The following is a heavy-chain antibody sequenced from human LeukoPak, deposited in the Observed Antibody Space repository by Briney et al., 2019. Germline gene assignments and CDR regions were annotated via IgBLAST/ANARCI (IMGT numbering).Heavy chain of an antibody. D-gene: IGHD5-12*01. V-gene: IGHV3-30-3*01. Sequence: GRSLRLSCAASGFTFSSYAMHWVRQAPGKGLEWVAVISYDGSDKYYADSVKGRFTISRDSSKDTLYLQMNSLRAEDTAVYYCARWRREWLRSDAFDIWGQGTMVTVSS. CDR1: GFTFSSYA. CDR2: ISYDGSDK. CDR3: ARWRREWLRSDAFDI. J-gene: IGHJ3*02.